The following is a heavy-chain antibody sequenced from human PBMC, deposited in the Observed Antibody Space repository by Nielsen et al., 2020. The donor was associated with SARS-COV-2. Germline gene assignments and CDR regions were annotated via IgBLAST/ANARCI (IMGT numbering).Heavy chain of an antibody. Sequence: ASVKVSCKASGYTFTSYDINWVRQATGQGLEWMGWMNPNSGNTGYAQKFQGRVTMTRNTSISTAYMELSSLRSEDTAVYYCARLTTVTTFGLIDIWGQGTMVTVSS. CDR1: GYTFTSYD. CDR2: MNPNSGNT. D-gene: IGHD4-17*01. CDR3: ARLTTVTTFGLIDI. J-gene: IGHJ3*02. V-gene: IGHV1-8*01.